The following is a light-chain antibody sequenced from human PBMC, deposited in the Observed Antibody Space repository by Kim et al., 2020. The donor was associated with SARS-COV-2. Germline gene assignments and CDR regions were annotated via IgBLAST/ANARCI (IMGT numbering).Light chain of an antibody. V-gene: IGKV1-39*01. J-gene: IGKJ3*01. Sequence: DIQMTQSPSSLPASVGDRVTITCRASQSISSYLNWYQQKPGKAPKLLIYAASSLQSGVPSRFSGSGSGTDFTLTISSLQPEDFATYYCQQSYSTPRGPFTFGSGTKVDIK. CDR3: QQSYSTPRGPFT. CDR1: QSISSY. CDR2: AAS.